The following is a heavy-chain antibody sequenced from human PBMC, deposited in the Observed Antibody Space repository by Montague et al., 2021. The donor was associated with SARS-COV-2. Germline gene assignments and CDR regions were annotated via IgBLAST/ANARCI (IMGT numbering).Heavy chain of an antibody. J-gene: IGHJ4*02. CDR3: AKDQGIGYSYFDY. V-gene: IGHV3-30*04. D-gene: IGHD2-15*01. Sequence: SLRLSCAASGFTFNSYAMHWVRQAPGKGLEWVAAITTDVDRTYYADSVKGRFTISRDTSKNTLSLQLNSLRVEDAALYYCAKDQGIGYSYFDYWGQGTLVTVSS. CDR1: GFTFNSYA. CDR2: ITTDVDRT.